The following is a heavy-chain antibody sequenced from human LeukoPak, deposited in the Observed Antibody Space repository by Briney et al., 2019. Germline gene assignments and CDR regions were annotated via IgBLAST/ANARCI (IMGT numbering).Heavy chain of an antibody. CDR3: ARMPRYNYDSSGYYRGGYYYGMDV. D-gene: IGHD3-22*01. CDR2: INHSGST. Sequence: SETLSLTCAVYGGSFSGYYWSWIRQPPGKGLEWIGEINHSGSTNYNPSLKSRVTISVDTSENQFSLKLSSVTAADTAVYYCARMPRYNYDSSGYYRGGYYYGMDVWGQGTTVTVSS. CDR1: GGSFSGYY. J-gene: IGHJ6*02. V-gene: IGHV4-34*01.